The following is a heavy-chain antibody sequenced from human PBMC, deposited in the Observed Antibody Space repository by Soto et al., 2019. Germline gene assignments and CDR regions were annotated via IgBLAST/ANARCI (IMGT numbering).Heavy chain of an antibody. D-gene: IGHD3-3*01. V-gene: IGHV3-33*01. CDR3: ARDREYDFWSLHIVSGLTYYFDY. Sequence: QVQLVESGGGVVQPGRSLRLSCAASGFTFSSYGMHWVRQAPGKGLEWVAVIWYDGSNKYYADSVKGRFTISRDNSKNTLYLQMNSLRAEDTAVYYCARDREYDFWSLHIVSGLTYYFDYWGQGTLVTVSS. CDR2: IWYDGSNK. J-gene: IGHJ4*02. CDR1: GFTFSSYG.